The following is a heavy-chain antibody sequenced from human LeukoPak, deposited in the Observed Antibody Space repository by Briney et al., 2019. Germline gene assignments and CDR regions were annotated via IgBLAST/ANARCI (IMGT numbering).Heavy chain of an antibody. D-gene: IGHD3-22*01. J-gene: IGHJ4*02. V-gene: IGHV1-46*01. CDR3: ARENYSTYDSSGYGY. CDR1: GYTFTSYY. Sequence: ASVKVSCKASGYTFTSYYMHWVRQAPGQGLEWMGIINPSGGSTSYAQKFQGRVTMTRDTSTSTVYMELSSLRSEDTAGYYCARENYSTYDSSGYGYWGQGTLVTVSS. CDR2: INPSGGST.